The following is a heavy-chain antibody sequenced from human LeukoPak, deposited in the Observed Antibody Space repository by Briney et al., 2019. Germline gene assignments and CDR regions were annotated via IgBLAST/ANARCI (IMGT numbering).Heavy chain of an antibody. J-gene: IGHJ4*02. Sequence: SETLSLTCAVSGYSISSGYYGGWIRQPPGNWLEWIVSIYHSGITYYNPSLKSRVTISVDTSKNQFSLKLSSVTAADTAVYYCARQDYVILTGYYGYYFDYWGQGTLVTVSS. CDR2: IYHSGIT. D-gene: IGHD3-9*01. V-gene: IGHV4-38-2*01. CDR1: GYSISSGYY. CDR3: ARQDYVILTGYYGYYFDY.